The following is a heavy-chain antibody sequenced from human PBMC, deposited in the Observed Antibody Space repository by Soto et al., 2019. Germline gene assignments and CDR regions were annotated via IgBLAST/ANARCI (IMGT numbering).Heavy chain of an antibody. V-gene: IGHV4-34*01. J-gene: IGHJ4*02. Sequence: PSETLSLTCAVYGGSFSGYYWSWIRQPPGKGLEWIGEINHSGSTNYNLSLKSRVTISVDTSKNQFSLKLSSVTAADTAVYYCARYRGSGSYYFDYWGQGTLVTVSS. D-gene: IGHD3-10*01. CDR2: INHSGST. CDR3: ARYRGSGSYYFDY. CDR1: GGSFSGYY.